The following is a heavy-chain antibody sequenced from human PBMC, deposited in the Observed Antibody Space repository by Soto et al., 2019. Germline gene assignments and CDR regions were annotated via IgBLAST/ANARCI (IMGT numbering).Heavy chain of an antibody. V-gene: IGHV3-53*01. CDR3: ARGAGGYEHLWYFDY. J-gene: IGHJ4*02. CDR1: GFTVSSNY. D-gene: IGHD5-12*01. Sequence: EVQLVESGGGLIQPGGSLRLSCAASGFTVSSNYMSWVRQAPGKGLEWVSVIYSGGRTYYADSVKGRFTISRDNSKSTLYLQMNSLRAEDTAVYYCARGAGGYEHLWYFDYWGQGTLVTVSS. CDR2: IYSGGRT.